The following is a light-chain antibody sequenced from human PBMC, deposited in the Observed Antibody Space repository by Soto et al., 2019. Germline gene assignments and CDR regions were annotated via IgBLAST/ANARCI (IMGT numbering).Light chain of an antibody. V-gene: IGKV1-39*01. Sequence: DIQMTQSPSSLSASVGDRVTITCRASETIRMYLNWYQQRPGKAPNLLIYGASRLHSGVPSRFTGSGSGTDFTLTISSLQPEDSATYFCQQSYTYPTTLGQGTKVDIK. CDR3: QQSYTYPTT. J-gene: IGKJ1*01. CDR2: GAS. CDR1: ETIRMY.